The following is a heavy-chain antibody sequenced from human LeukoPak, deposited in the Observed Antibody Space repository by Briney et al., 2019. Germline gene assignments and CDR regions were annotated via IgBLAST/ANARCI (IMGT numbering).Heavy chain of an antibody. V-gene: IGHV4-59*11. D-gene: IGHD6-13*01. CDR3: AAAGTLPIYYYYYMDV. CDR2: IYYSGST. Sequence: SWTLSLTGRAPVGSISRHYWGWIRQPPEKGLEWIGYIYYSGSTNYNPSLKSRVTISVDTSKNQFSLKLSSVTAADTAVYYCAAAGTLPIYYYYYMDVWGKGTTVTVSS. CDR1: VGSISRHY. J-gene: IGHJ6*03.